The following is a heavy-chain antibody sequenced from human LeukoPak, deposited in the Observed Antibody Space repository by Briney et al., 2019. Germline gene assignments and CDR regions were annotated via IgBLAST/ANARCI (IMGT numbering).Heavy chain of an antibody. Sequence: ASVTVSFKSSGYTFTNYYMHWVRQARGRGLEWMGIIDPSGGSTTYAQNFQGRVTMTRDTSTSTVYMNLTSLRSEDTAVYYCARSEFSRAIYFDPWGQGTLVTVSS. CDR2: IDPSGGST. D-gene: IGHD6-6*01. J-gene: IGHJ5*02. V-gene: IGHV1-46*01. CDR1: GYTFTNYY. CDR3: ARSEFSRAIYFDP.